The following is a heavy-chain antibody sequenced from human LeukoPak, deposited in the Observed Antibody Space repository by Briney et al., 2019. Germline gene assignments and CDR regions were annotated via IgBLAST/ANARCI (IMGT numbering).Heavy chain of an antibody. CDR2: ISSSSSYI. CDR1: VFTFSRYS. Sequence: CLRLSRAASVFTFSRYSMNCGPQAPGEGLEWVLSISSSSSYIYYAASVKGRFTISRDNAKNSLYLQMNSLRAEDTAVYYCARDILDRLAFGIWGQGTMVTVSS. CDR3: ARDILDRLAFGI. D-gene: IGHD1-1*01. J-gene: IGHJ3*02. V-gene: IGHV3-21*01.